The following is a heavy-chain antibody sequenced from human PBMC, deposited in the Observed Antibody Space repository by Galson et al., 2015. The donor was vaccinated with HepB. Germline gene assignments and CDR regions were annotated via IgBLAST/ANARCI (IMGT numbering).Heavy chain of an antibody. CDR3: ARSQAYCGGDCYPDY. J-gene: IGHJ4*02. D-gene: IGHD2-21*02. CDR1: GFTFSDYY. V-gene: IGHV3-11*06. CDR2: ISSSSSYT. Sequence: SLRLSCAASGFTFSDYYMSWIRQAPGKGLEWVSYISSSSSYTNYADSVKGRFTISRDNAKNSLYLQMNSLRAEDTAVYYCARSQAYCGGDCYPDYWGQGTLVTVSS.